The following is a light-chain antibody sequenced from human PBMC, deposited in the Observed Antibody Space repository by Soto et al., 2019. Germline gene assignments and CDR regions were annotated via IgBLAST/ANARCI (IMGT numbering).Light chain of an antibody. CDR3: QQRSEWPIT. V-gene: IGKV3D-20*02. CDR1: QSVSSSY. J-gene: IGKJ5*01. CDR2: GAS. Sequence: EIVLTQSPGTLSLSPGERATLSCRASQSVSSSYLAWYQQKPGQAPRLLISGASSRATGIPARFSGSGSGADFTLTISSLEPEDFAVYYCQQRSEWPITFGQGTRLEIK.